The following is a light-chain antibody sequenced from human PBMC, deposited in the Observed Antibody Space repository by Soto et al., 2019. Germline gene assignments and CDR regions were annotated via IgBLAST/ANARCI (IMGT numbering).Light chain of an antibody. J-gene: IGKJ1*01. CDR2: AAS. CDR3: QQYNSYPT. V-gene: IGKV1-9*01. CDR1: EGISSY. Sequence: SQLTHSPAAVSAPVGDKGSITCRASEGISSYLAWYQQKPRRAPKLLIYAASTVQTGVPSRFSGSGSGTEFTLTISSLQPDDFATYYCQQYNSYPTFAQGAKADIK.